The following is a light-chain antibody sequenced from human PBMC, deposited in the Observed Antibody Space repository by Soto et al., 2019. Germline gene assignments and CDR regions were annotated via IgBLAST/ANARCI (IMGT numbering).Light chain of an antibody. CDR1: QSIGSG. CDR2: KAT. V-gene: IGKV1-5*03. J-gene: IGKJ2*01. Sequence: DIRMTQSPSTLSASVGDGVTITCRASQSIGSGLAWYQQKPGKAPKLLIYKATNLQGGVPSRFSGSGSGTDFSLTISSLQPVDSATYYCQQYNDFQYTFGQGTKLEI. CDR3: QQYNDFQYT.